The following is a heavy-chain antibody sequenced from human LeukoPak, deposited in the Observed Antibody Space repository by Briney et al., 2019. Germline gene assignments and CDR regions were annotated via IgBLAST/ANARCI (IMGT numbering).Heavy chain of an antibody. CDR2: ISGSGGST. CDR1: GFTFSSYA. V-gene: IGHV3-23*01. CDR3: AKESGSYYGNKDAFDI. Sequence: PGGSLRLSCAASGFTFSSYAMSWVRQAPGKGLEWVSAISGSGGSTYYADSVKGRFTISRDNSKNTLYLQMNSLRAEDTAVYYCAKESGSYYGNKDAFDIWGQGTMVTVSS. D-gene: IGHD3-10*01. J-gene: IGHJ3*02.